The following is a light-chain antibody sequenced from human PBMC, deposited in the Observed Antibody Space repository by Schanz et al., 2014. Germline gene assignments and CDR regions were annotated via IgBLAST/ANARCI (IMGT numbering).Light chain of an antibody. CDR2: EVS. CDR1: SSDLGVYNY. CDR3: SSYAGSSPWV. Sequence: QSALTQPPSASGSPGQSVTISCTGTSSDLGVYNYVSWYQQHPGKAPKLTIYEVSKWPSGVPDRFSGSKSGNTASLTVSGLQAEDEADYYCSSYAGSSPWVFGGGTKLTVL. V-gene: IGLV2-8*01. J-gene: IGLJ3*02.